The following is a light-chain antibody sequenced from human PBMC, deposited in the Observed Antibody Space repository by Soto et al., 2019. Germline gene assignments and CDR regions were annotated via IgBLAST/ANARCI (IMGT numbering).Light chain of an antibody. V-gene: IGLV2-14*01. Sequence: QSALTQPASVSGSPGQSITISCTGTSSDVGVYNYVSWYQQHPGKAPKLMIYDVSNWPSGVSNRFSGSKSGNTASLTTSGLQAEDGADYYCSSYTSSSTLVFGGGTKLTVL. CDR3: SSYTSSSTLV. CDR2: DVS. CDR1: SSDVGVYNY. J-gene: IGLJ2*01.